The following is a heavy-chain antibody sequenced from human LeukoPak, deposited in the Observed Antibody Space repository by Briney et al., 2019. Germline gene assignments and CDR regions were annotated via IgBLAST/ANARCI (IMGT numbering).Heavy chain of an antibody. CDR3: AREAVVQHYYYYMDV. J-gene: IGHJ6*03. D-gene: IGHD2-15*01. Sequence: TLSLTCTVSGVSVSSDNYYWNWIRQPAGKGLEWIGRIYASGTTNYNPSLKSRITISVDTSKNQFSLRLSSVTAADTAVYYCAREAVVQHYYYYMDVWGKGTTVTVSS. CDR1: GVSVSSDNYY. V-gene: IGHV4-61*02. CDR2: IYASGTT.